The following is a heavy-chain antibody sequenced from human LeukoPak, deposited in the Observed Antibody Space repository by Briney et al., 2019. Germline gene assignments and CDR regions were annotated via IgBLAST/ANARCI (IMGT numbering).Heavy chain of an antibody. CDR1: GGPISSSRYY. Sequence: PSETLSLTCTVSGGPISSSRYYWGWIRQPPGQGLVWIGSFFYSGNTYYNPSLKSRVTMSVDPSKNQFSLRLSSVTGADTAVYYCARLSPYLGSGSSAFPDDFWGQGTLVTVSS. CDR3: ARLSPYLGSGSSAFPDDF. CDR2: FFYSGNT. J-gene: IGHJ4*02. V-gene: IGHV4-39*01. D-gene: IGHD3-10*01.